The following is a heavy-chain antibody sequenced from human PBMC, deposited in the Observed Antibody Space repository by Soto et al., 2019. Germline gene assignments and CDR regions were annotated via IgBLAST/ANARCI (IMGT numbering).Heavy chain of an antibody. CDR3: ARMLTIFRVSYGMDV. J-gene: IGHJ6*02. Sequence: SETLSLTCAVYGGSFSGYYWSWIRQPPGKGLEWIGEINHSGSTNYNPSLKSRVTISVDTSKNQFSLKLSSVTAADTAVYYCARMLTIFRVSYGMDVWGQGTTVTVSS. V-gene: IGHV4-34*01. D-gene: IGHD3-3*01. CDR1: GGSFSGYY. CDR2: INHSGST.